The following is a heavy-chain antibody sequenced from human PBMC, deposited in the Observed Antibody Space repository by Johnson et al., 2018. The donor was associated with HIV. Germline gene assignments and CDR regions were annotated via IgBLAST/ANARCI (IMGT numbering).Heavy chain of an antibody. CDR2: IRYDGSSK. CDR1: GFTVRSNY. CDR3: ARDRRGHLSCSSDAFDI. V-gene: IGHV3-30*02. Sequence: QMQLVESGGGLVQPGGSLRLSCAASGFTVRSNYMSWVRQAPGKGLDWVTFIRYDGSSKHYADSVKGRFTISRDNAKNSLYLQMNSLRAEDTAVYYCARDRRGHLSCSSDAFDIWGQGTMVTVSS. D-gene: IGHD2-15*01. J-gene: IGHJ3*02.